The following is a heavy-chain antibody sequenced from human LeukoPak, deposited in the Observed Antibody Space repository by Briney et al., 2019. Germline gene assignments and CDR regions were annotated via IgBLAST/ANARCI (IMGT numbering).Heavy chain of an antibody. D-gene: IGHD3-10*01. CDR1: GFTFSVWR. Sequence: GALRLSCAASGFTFSVWRVDWVRQAPGKGLEWLALIQPDGSDPYYVDSVKGRFTISRDNTKNSRYLEMNSLRAEDTAVYYCARDHSGSLDYWGQGTLVTVSS. V-gene: IGHV3-7*01. CDR3: ARDHSGSLDY. J-gene: IGHJ4*02. CDR2: IQPDGSDP.